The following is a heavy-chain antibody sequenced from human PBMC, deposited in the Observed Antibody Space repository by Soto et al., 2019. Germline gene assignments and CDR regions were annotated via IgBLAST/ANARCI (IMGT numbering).Heavy chain of an antibody. CDR2: INAGNGNT. Sequence: QVQLVQSGAEVKKPGASVKVSCKASGYTFTSYAMHWVRLAPGQRLEWMGWINAGNGNTKYSQKFQGRVTFTRDTSARTAYMELSSLRSEDTAVYYCAREGVSSSSFPYWGQGTLVTVSS. CDR1: GYTFTSYA. J-gene: IGHJ4*02. CDR3: AREGVSSSSFPY. V-gene: IGHV1-3*01. D-gene: IGHD6-13*01.